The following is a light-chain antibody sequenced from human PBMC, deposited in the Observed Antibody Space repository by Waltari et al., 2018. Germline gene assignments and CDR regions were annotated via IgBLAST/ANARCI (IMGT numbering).Light chain of an antibody. J-gene: IGLJ1*01. CDR1: KFGEKY. Sequence: SYELTQPPSVSVSPGQTASITCSGEKFGEKYAYWYHQKPGQSPLLVIYRDNMRPSGIPERFSGSNSGNTATLTISGTQAMDEADYYCQAWDSSTAVFGTGTKVTVL. CDR3: QAWDSSTAV. V-gene: IGLV3-1*01. CDR2: RDN.